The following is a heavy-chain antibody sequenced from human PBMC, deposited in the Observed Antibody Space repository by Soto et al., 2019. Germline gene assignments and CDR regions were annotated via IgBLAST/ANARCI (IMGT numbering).Heavy chain of an antibody. CDR3: ARDLSIYYYGSGSYPGDKYYGMDV. D-gene: IGHD3-10*01. V-gene: IGHV1-69*13. Sequence: KVPRASVKVSCKASGGTFSSYAISWVRQAPGQGLEWMGEIFPIFGKANYAKKSKGRVTIPADESTSTAYMELSSLRSEDTALYYCARDLSIYYYGSGSYPGDKYYGMDVWGQGTTVTVSS. J-gene: IGHJ6*02. CDR2: IFPIFGKA. CDR1: GGTFSSYA.